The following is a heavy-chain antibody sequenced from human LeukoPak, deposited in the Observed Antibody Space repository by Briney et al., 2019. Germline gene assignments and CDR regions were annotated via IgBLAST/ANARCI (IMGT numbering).Heavy chain of an antibody. J-gene: IGHJ4*02. CDR2: ISAYDGNT. Sequence: ASVKVSCKASGYTFMSYGISWVRQAPGQGLEWMGWISAYDGNTNYAQKLQGRVTMTTDTSTNTAYMDLRSLRSDDTAVYYCARDDGYSYRKGVDRFDYWGQGTLVTVSS. CDR1: GYTFMSYG. D-gene: IGHD5-18*01. V-gene: IGHV1-18*01. CDR3: ARDDGYSYRKGVDRFDY.